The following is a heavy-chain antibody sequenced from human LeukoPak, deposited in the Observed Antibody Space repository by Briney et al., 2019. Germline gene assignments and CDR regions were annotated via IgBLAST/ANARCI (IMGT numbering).Heavy chain of an antibody. D-gene: IGHD1-26*01. Sequence: SGPTLVNPTQTLTLTRTFSGFSLTTSGVAVGWIRQPPGKALEWLALIYWDDDKRYRSSLKSRLTITKDTSKNQVVLTMTNMDPVDTATYYCAHRRPVGASYGVGFDPWGQGTLVTVSS. CDR2: IYWDDDK. J-gene: IGHJ5*02. CDR1: GFSLTTSGVA. CDR3: AHRRPVGASYGVGFDP. V-gene: IGHV2-5*02.